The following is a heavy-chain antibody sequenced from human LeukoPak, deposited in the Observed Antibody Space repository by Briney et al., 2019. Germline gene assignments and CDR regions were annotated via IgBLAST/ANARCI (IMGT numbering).Heavy chain of an antibody. J-gene: IGHJ4*02. CDR2: ISYDGSNK. V-gene: IGHV3-30*18. Sequence: PGGSLRLSCAASGFTFSSYGMHWVRQAPGKGLEWVAVISYDGSNKYYADSVKGRFTISRDNSKNTLYLQMNSLRAEDTAVYYCAKAIPAATPRTQAAIDYWGQGTLVTVSS. CDR1: GFTFSSYG. CDR3: AKAIPAATPRTQAAIDY. D-gene: IGHD2-2*01.